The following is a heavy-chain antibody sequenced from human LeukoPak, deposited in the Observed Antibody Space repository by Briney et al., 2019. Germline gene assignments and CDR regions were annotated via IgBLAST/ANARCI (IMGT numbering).Heavy chain of an antibody. V-gene: IGHV1-58*01. CDR2: IVVGSGNT. CDR1: GFTFTSSA. Sequence: PVKVSCKASGFTFTSSAVQWVRQARGQRLEWIGWIVVGSGNTNYAQKFQERVTITRDMSTSTAYMELSSLRSEDTAVYYCAASSPYSSSWYRAAPPPNFDYWGQGTLVTVSS. CDR3: AASSPYSSSWYRAAPPPNFDY. J-gene: IGHJ4*02. D-gene: IGHD6-13*01.